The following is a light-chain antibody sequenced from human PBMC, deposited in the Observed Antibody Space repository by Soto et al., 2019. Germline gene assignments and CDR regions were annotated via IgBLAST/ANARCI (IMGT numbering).Light chain of an antibody. J-gene: IGLJ1*01. CDR1: SSDVGNYIF. CDR3: VSYTTSASYV. CDR2: DIN. V-gene: IGLV2-14*01. Sequence: SVLTQPASVSGSPGQSITISCTGTSSDVGNYIFVSWYRQHPGKAPKLMIYDINNRPSGVSNRFSGSKSGSTASLTISGLQAEDEADYYCVSYTTSASYVFGTGTKVTVL.